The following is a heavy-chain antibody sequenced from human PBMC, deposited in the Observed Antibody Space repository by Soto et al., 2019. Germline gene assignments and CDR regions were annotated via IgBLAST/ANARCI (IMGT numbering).Heavy chain of an antibody. Sequence: ASVKVSRKASGYTFTTYGISWVRQAPGQGLEWMGWISPYNGTTKYAEKFQGEMTMTTDTATSTAYMDLRSLRSDDTAVYYCARDGERDTGLNFYYYLHGMDAWGQGTRVTVSS. D-gene: IGHD1-1*01. CDR3: ARDGERDTGLNFYYYLHGMDA. V-gene: IGHV1-18*04. CDR1: GYTFTTYG. CDR2: ISPYNGTT. J-gene: IGHJ6*02.